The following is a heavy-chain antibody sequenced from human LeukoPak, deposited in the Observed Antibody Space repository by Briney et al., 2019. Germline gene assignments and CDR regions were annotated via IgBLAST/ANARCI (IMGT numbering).Heavy chain of an antibody. Sequence: PSETLSLTCAVYGGSFSGYYWSWIRQPPGKGLEWIGEINHSGSTNYNPSLKRRVTISVDTSKNQFSLKLSSVTAADTAVYYCARGRRRGYSYGGLYYFDYWGQGTLVTVSS. V-gene: IGHV4-34*01. CDR3: ARGRRRGYSYGGLYYFDY. CDR1: GGSFSGYY. J-gene: IGHJ4*02. CDR2: INHSGST. D-gene: IGHD5-18*01.